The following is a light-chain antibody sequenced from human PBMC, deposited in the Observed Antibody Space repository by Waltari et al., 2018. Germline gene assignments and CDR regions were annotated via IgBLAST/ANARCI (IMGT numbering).Light chain of an antibody. Sequence: EIVMTQSPANLSVSPGESATLSCRASQSVSIKLAWYQQKPGQAPRLLISDASTRATVIPPRLSGSGSGTDFTLTISSLQSEDFAVYYCQQRSNWPLITFGQGTRLEIK. CDR2: DAS. J-gene: IGKJ5*01. CDR3: QQRSNWPLIT. V-gene: IGKV3-15*01. CDR1: QSVSIK.